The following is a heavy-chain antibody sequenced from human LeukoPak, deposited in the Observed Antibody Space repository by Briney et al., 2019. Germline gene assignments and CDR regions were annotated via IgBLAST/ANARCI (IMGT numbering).Heavy chain of an antibody. D-gene: IGHD2-2*01. J-gene: IGHJ4*02. V-gene: IGHV3-23*01. CDR3: SKEGAGIPAAHPSDH. CDR1: GFTFSRHG. Sequence: GGSLRLSCSASGFTFSRHGMSWVRQAPGKGLEWVSSLSSAGVTAYYADSVEGRFTISRDNSKNTLYLDMNSLRAEDTAVYYCSKEGAGIPAAHPSDHWGQGTLVSVSS. CDR2: LSSAGVTA.